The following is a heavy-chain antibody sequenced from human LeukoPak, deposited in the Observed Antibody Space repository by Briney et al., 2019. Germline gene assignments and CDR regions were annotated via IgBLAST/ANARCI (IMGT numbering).Heavy chain of an antibody. CDR2: IRSSADST. V-gene: IGHV3-23*01. J-gene: IGHJ4*02. Sequence: GGSLRLSCTASGISFSSYSMHWVRQAPGKGLEWVSCIRSSADSTYYADSVKGRFTISRDNSKNTLFLQINSLRAEDTAVYYCAKDRLPETYYGSGGNDYWGQGTLVTVSS. D-gene: IGHD3-10*01. CDR3: AKDRLPETYYGSGGNDY. CDR1: GISFSSYS.